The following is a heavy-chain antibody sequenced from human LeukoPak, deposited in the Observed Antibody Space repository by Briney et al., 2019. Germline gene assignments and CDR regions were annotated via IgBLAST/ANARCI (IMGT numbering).Heavy chain of an antibody. CDR3: ARYTSHWGDFDN. CDR2: IYYSGST. Sequence: SETLSLTCTVSGGSISSYYWSWIRQPPGKGLEWIGYIYYSGSTNYNPSLKSRVTISVDTSKNQFSLKLSSVTAADTAVYYCARYTSHWGDFDNWGQGTLVTVSS. V-gene: IGHV4-59*01. D-gene: IGHD6-13*01. CDR1: GGSISSYY. J-gene: IGHJ4*02.